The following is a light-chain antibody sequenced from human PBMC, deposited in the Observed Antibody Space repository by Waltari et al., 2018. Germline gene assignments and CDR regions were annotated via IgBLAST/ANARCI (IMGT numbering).Light chain of an antibody. J-gene: IGLJ3*02. CDR1: GFNIGDNL. Sequence: QSVVTQPPSATGTLGQRVTMSCSGSGFNIGDNLVTWFQQLPGSAPKLLIYLNNQRPSGVPDRFSGSNSGTSASLAISGLQSEEEADYYCAAWDDSLGAWVFGGGTKLTVL. CDR2: LNN. CDR3: AAWDDSLGAWV. V-gene: IGLV1-47*01.